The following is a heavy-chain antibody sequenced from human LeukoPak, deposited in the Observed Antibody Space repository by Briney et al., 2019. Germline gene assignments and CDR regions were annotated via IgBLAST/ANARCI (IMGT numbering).Heavy chain of an antibody. D-gene: IGHD2-8*02. Sequence: PSETLSLTCAVYSGSFSGYYWSWIRQPPGKGLEWIGEINHSGSTNYNPSLKSRVTISVDRSKNQFSLKLSSVTAADTAVYYCARELVGSPFDYWGQGTLVTVSS. V-gene: IGHV4-34*01. CDR1: SGSFSGYY. CDR2: INHSGST. J-gene: IGHJ4*02. CDR3: ARELVGSPFDY.